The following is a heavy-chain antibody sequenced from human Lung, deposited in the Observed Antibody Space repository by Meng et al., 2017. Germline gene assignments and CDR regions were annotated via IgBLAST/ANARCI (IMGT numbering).Heavy chain of an antibody. CDR2: IKQSETN. Sequence: QLGAGLVWPCDTVSLPGGVSGASVSDYYWRCIRQPPRKSVEGLGEIKQSETNHYITSLASRATLSVDTSKNNLSLKLSSVTAEDSAVYYCARGPTTMAHDFDYWGQGTLVTVSS. CDR1: GASVSDYY. V-gene: IGHV4-34*01. D-gene: IGHD4-11*01. J-gene: IGHJ4*02. CDR3: ARGPTTMAHDFDY.